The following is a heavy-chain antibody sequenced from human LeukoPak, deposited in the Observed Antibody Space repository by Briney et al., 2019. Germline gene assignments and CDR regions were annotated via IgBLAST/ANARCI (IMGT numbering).Heavy chain of an antibody. D-gene: IGHD2-2*01. CDR1: GGSFSGYY. CDR3: AKQAYCSSTSCYRFDY. CDR2: VHYSGSA. J-gene: IGHJ4*02. V-gene: IGHV4-34*01. Sequence: SETLSLTCAVYGGSFSGYYWTWIRQSPGRGLEWIGEVHYSGSATYNPSLKSRVTISVDTSINQFSLKMNSVAAADTAVYYCAKQAYCSSTSCYRFDYWGQGTLVTVSS.